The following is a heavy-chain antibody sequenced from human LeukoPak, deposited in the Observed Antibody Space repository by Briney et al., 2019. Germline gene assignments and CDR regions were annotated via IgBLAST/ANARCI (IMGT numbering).Heavy chain of an antibody. D-gene: IGHD2/OR15-2a*01. CDR1: GNYW. CDR3: VSFYETY. CDR2: INIDGSWT. Sequence: QTGGSLRLSCAASGNYWMHWVRQAPGKGLVWVSHINIDGSWTSYADSVKGRFTISKDNAKNTVYLQMNSLRAEDTAVYYCVSFYETYWGRGTLVTVSS. J-gene: IGHJ4*02. V-gene: IGHV3-74*01.